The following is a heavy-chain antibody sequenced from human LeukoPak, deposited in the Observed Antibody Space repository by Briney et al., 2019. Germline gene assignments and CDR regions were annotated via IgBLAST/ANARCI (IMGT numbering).Heavy chain of an antibody. J-gene: IGHJ4*02. CDR2: ITSSSRAI. V-gene: IGHV3-48*01. Sequence: PGGSLRLSCAASGFTFSEYSMSWVRQAPGKGLEWVSHITSSSRAIYYADSVKGRFTISRDNAKNSLFLQMNSLRAEDTAVYYCARRELPHYFGYWGQGTLVTVSS. D-gene: IGHD1-7*01. CDR3: ARRELPHYFGY. CDR1: GFTFSEYS.